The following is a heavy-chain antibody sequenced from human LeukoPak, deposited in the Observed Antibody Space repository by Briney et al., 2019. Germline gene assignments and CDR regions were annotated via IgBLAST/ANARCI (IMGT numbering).Heavy chain of an antibody. CDR2: ISSLGRTI. J-gene: IGHJ4*02. CDR1: GFTLTSYS. CDR3: ARGGYTYGLDY. Sequence: GGSLRLSCAASGFTLTSYSMNWVRQAPGKGLDGVSYISSLGRTIYYADCVKGRFTLSRDSAKNLLSLHMSRLRAEDTAVYFCARGGYTYGLDYWGQGTLVTVSS. D-gene: IGHD5-18*01. V-gene: IGHV3-48*01.